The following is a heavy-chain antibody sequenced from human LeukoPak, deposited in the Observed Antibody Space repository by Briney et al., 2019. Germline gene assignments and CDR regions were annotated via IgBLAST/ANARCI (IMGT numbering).Heavy chain of an antibody. D-gene: IGHD5-12*01. J-gene: IGHJ4*02. Sequence: GGSLRLSCAASGFTFSSYWMSWVRQAPGKGLEWVANIKQDGSEKYYVDSVKGRFTISRDNAKNSLYLQMNSLRAEDTAVYYCARTDIVTTIGFDYWGQGTLVTVSS. CDR2: IKQDGSEK. CDR3: ARTDIVTTIGFDY. V-gene: IGHV3-7*01. CDR1: GFTFSSYW.